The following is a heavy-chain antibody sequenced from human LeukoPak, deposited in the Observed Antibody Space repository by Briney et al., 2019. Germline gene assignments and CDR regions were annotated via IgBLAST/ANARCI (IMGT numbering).Heavy chain of an antibody. Sequence: PGGSLRLACAASGITFSSQWMHWVRQAPGEGLVWVSRINSDGSSTSYADSVKGRFTISRDNAKNTLYLQMNSLRAVDTAVYYCARVAIAAAQGRGSFNWFDPWGQGTLVTVSS. D-gene: IGHD6-13*01. CDR2: INSDGSST. J-gene: IGHJ5*02. CDR3: ARVAIAAAQGRGSFNWFDP. CDR1: GITFSSQW. V-gene: IGHV3-74*01.